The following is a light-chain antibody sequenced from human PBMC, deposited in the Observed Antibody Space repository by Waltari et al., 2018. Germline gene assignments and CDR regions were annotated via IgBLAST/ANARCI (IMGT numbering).Light chain of an antibody. CDR3: QQSYSTPLT. J-gene: IGKJ4*01. CDR2: SAS. V-gene: IGKV1-39*01. Sequence: TCRNSQGITRYFMWYQQNPGKAPNLLIYSASSLHNGVPSRFSGRGSGTDFTLTISSLQPEDISTYYCQQSYSTPLTFGGGTKVEIK. CDR1: QGITRY.